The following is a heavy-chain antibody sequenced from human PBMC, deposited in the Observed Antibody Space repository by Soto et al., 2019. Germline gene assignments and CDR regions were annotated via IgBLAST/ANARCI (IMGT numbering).Heavy chain of an antibody. D-gene: IGHD4-17*01. Sequence: QVQLVQPGAEVRKPGSSVKVSCKASGGTFTSHLISWVRQAPGQGLEWMGGIIPIFGTANYAQKFQGRVTINADAPTITAYVELSSLRSEDTGVYYCARETRAYGGLADYWGQGTLVTVSS. CDR1: GGTFTSHL. J-gene: IGHJ4*02. CDR2: IIPIFGTA. CDR3: ARETRAYGGLADY. V-gene: IGHV1-69*01.